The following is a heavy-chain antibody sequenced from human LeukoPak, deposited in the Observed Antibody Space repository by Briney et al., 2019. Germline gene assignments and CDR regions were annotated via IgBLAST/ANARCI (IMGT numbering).Heavy chain of an antibody. CDR1: GFTFSSYS. CDR3: ARGRAITMVRGVIGDYYYMDV. CDR2: ISSSSSTI. Sequence: GGSLRPSCAASGFTFSSYSMNWVRQAPGKGLEWVSYISSSSSTIYYADSVKGRFTISRDNAKNSLYLQMNSLRAEDTAVYYCARGRAITMVRGVIGDYYYMDVWGKGTTVTVSS. V-gene: IGHV3-48*01. D-gene: IGHD3-10*01. J-gene: IGHJ6*03.